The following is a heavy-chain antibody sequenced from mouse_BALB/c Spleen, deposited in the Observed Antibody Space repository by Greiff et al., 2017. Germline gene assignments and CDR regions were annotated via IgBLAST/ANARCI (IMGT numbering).Heavy chain of an antibody. CDR1: GYTFTSYW. D-gene: IGHD1-1*01. J-gene: IGHJ1*01. CDR2: IDPSDSET. Sequence: VQLQQPGAELVKPGAPVKLSCKASGYTFTSYWMNWVKQRPGRGLEWIGRIDPSDSETHYNQKFKDKATLTVDKSSSTAYIQLSSLTSEDSAVYYCARDGSTGWYFDVWGAGTTVTVSS. CDR3: ARDGSTGWYFDV. V-gene: IGHV1-69*02.